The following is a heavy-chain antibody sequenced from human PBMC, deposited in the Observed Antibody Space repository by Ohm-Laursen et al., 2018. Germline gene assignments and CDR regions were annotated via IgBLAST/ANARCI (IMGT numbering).Heavy chain of an antibody. CDR1: GFTFSSYW. D-gene: IGHD3-22*01. Sequence: GSLRLSCAASGFTFSSYWMTWVRQAPGKGLEWVANIKEDGTEKYYVDSVKGRFTISRDNAKNSLYLQMNSLRAEDTAVYYCARDYYDSSGQHFIDVFDIWGQGTMVTVSS. CDR3: ARDYYDSSGQHFIDVFDI. CDR2: IKEDGTEK. J-gene: IGHJ3*02. V-gene: IGHV3-7*01.